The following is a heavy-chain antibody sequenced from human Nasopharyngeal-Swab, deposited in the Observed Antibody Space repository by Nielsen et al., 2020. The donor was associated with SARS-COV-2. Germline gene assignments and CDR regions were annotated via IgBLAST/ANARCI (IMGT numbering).Heavy chain of an antibody. CDR2: INQDASEK. V-gene: IGHV3-7*03. Sequence: GESLKISCEASGFIFSSYWMSWVRQAPGRGLEWVANINQDASEKNYVDSVKGRFTISRDNARNSVYLHMSSLRAEDTAIYYCAREESASCCYSPVDYWGQGALVTVSS. D-gene: IGHD2-2*01. J-gene: IGHJ4*01. CDR1: GFIFSSYW. CDR3: AREESASCCYSPVDY.